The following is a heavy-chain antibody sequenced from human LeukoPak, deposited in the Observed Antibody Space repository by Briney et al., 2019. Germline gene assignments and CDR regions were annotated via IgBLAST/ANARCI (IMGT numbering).Heavy chain of an antibody. CDR2: IYSSGST. CDR1: GGSISSGSYY. V-gene: IGHV4-61*02. J-gene: IGHJ5*02. D-gene: IGHD3-10*01. CDR3: ARDHYYGSGSYSP. Sequence: SETLSLTCTVSGGSISSGSYYWNWIRQPAGKELEWIGRIYSSGSTNYNPSLKSRVTISVDTSKNQFSLKLSSVTAADTAVYYCARDHYYGSGSYSPWGQGTLVTVS.